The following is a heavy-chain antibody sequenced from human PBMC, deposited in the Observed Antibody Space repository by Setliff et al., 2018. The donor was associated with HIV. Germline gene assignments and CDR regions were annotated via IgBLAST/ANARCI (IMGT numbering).Heavy chain of an antibody. D-gene: IGHD7-27*01. J-gene: IGHJ4*02. CDR3: AKDRWGGKPYYFDY. V-gene: IGHV3-23*01. CDR1: GFTFSSYV. CDR2: ITSTGVTT. Sequence: GGSLRLSCAASGFTFSSYVMSWVRQAPGKGLEWVSSITSTGVTTHYLGSVKGRFTISRDNPKNLVYLQMNSLRAEDTAVYYCAKDRWGGKPYYFDYWGQGTLVTVSS.